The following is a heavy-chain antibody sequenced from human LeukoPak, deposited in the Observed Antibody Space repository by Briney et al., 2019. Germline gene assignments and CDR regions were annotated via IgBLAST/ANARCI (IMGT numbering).Heavy chain of an antibody. V-gene: IGHV3-15*01. Sequence: PGGSLRLSCAASGFTFSNAWMSWVRQAPGKGLEWVGRIKSKTDGGTTDYAAPVKGRFTISRDDSKNTLYLQMNSLRAEDTAVYYCAKAPGSYLGWFDPWGQGTLVTVSS. D-gene: IGHD1-26*01. CDR3: AKAPGSYLGWFDP. CDR2: IKSKTDGGTT. CDR1: GFTFSNAW. J-gene: IGHJ5*02.